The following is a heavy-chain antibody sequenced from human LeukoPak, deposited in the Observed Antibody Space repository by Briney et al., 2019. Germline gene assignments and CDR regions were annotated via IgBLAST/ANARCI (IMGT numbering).Heavy chain of an antibody. J-gene: IGHJ6*02. CDR2: ISSSSSYI. Sequence: GGSLRLSCAASGFTFSSYGMNWVRQAPGKGLEWVSSISSSSSYIYYADSVKGRFTISRDNAKNSLYLQMNSLRAEDTAVYYCARPYVWGSYRYDYYYGMDVWGQGTTVTVSS. CDR1: GFTFSSYG. D-gene: IGHD3-16*02. CDR3: ARPYVWGSYRYDYYYGMDV. V-gene: IGHV3-21*01.